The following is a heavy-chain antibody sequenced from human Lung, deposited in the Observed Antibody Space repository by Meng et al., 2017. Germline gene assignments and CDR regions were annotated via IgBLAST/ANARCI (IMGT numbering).Heavy chain of an antibody. CDR3: ARFETVGVATGDF. CDR1: GFTFSNYS. CDR2: ISSDSRYI. Sequence: EVELVEYGGGLVRRGGSMRRSCAASGFTFSNYSMNWVRQAPGKGLEWVSSISSDSRYIFYADSVKGRFTISRDNGKKLLYLQMNSLSPEDTAVFYCARFETVGVATGDFWGQGTLVTVSS. V-gene: IGHV3-21*01. D-gene: IGHD2-15*01. J-gene: IGHJ4*02.